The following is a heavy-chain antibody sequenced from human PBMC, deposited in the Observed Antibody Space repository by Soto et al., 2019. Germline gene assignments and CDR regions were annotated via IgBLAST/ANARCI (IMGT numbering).Heavy chain of an antibody. Sequence: SVKVSCKASGGTFSSYAISWVRQAPGQGLEWMGGIIPIFGTANYAQKFQGRVTITADESTSTAYMELSSLRSEDTAVYYCARDPRYYDSSGRESDYWGQGTLVPVSS. D-gene: IGHD3-22*01. CDR2: IIPIFGTA. CDR3: ARDPRYYDSSGRESDY. J-gene: IGHJ4*02. V-gene: IGHV1-69*13. CDR1: GGTFSSYA.